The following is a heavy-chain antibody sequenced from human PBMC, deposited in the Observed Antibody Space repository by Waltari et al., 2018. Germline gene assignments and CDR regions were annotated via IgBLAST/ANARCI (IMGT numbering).Heavy chain of an antibody. CDR3: VRSDYGDYVGGYY. V-gene: IGHV3-21*01. CDR2: ISSSSSFI. J-gene: IGHJ4*02. Sequence: EVQLVESGGGLVKPGGSLRLSCAASGFTFSDYTMSWVRQTPGKGLEWVSSISSSSSFIYSADSVKGRFTSSRDNAKNSLFLQMNSLRAEDTSVYYCVRSDYGDYVGGYYWGQGTVVTVSS. D-gene: IGHD4-17*01. CDR1: GFTFSDYT.